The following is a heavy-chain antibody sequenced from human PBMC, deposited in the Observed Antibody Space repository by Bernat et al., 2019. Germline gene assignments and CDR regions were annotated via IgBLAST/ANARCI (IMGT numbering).Heavy chain of an antibody. CDR2: ISSGGTT. Sequence: EMQLLESGGGLVQPGGSLRPSCAASGFNFKNFGMSWVRQAPGKGLEWVSPISSGGTTYYADSVKGRFTISRDNNNNTLYLQLNSLRVVDTAVYYCAKSSAWSHWYFVLWGRGTLVTVSS. V-gene: IGHV3-23*01. CDR1: GFNFKNFG. J-gene: IGHJ2*01. CDR3: AKSSAWSHWYFVL. D-gene: IGHD2-15*01.